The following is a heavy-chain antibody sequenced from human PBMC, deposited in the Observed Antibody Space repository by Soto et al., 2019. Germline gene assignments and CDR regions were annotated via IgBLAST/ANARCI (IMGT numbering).Heavy chain of an antibody. Sequence: SETLSQTCSVVKGWSFSYSWRWIRKPPGKGLEWIGYIYYSGSTNYNTSLKSRVTISVDTSKNQFSLKLSSVTAADTAVYYCASSPGGWASGYQHPYYYYGLDVSGQRTTVTVSS. V-gene: IGHV4-59*01. J-gene: IGHJ6*02. D-gene: IGHD3-22*01. CDR3: ASSPGGWASGYQHPYYYYGLDV. CDR2: IYYSGST. CDR1: KGWSFSYS.